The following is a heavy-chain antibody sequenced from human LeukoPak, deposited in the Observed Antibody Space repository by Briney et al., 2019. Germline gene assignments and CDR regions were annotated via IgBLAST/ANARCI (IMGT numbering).Heavy chain of an antibody. CDR2: ISGSGGST. CDR3: AKYISGYDGFDY. Sequence: GRSLRLSCAASGFTFDDYAMHWVRQAPGKGLEWVSGISGSGGSTYYADSVKGRFTISRDNSKNTLYLQMNSLRAEDTAVYYCAKYISGYDGFDYWGQGTLVTVSS. CDR1: GFTFDDYA. J-gene: IGHJ4*02. V-gene: IGHV3-23*01. D-gene: IGHD5-12*01.